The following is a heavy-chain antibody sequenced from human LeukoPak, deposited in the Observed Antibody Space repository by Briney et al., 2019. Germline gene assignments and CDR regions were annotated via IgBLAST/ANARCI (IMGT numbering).Heavy chain of an antibody. CDR3: ATYINWVAGDV. D-gene: IGHD1-1*01. J-gene: IGHJ6*02. Sequence: GGSLRLSCAASGFTFSNSWMSWVRQAPGKGLEWVANINHEGGDIYCVDSVKGRFTISRDDARNSLSLQLNSLRAEDTAVYYCATYINWVAGDVWGQGTTVTVSS. CDR2: INHEGGDI. V-gene: IGHV3-7*01. CDR1: GFTFSNSW.